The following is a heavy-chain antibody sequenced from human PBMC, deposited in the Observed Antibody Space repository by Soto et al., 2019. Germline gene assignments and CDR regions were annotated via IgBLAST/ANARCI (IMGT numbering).Heavy chain of an antibody. CDR1: GFTFSSYA. V-gene: IGHV3-23*01. CDR3: AKGLGQNSNFDY. D-gene: IGHD1-26*01. Sequence: EVQLLESGGGCVQPGGSLRLSCAASGFTFSSYAMHWVRRPPGKGLEWVSSISGSGGTAYYADSVKGRFSISRDSLVNTLYLQMNSLRAEDTAVYYCAKGLGQNSNFDYWGQGTLVTVSP. J-gene: IGHJ4*02. CDR2: ISGSGGTA.